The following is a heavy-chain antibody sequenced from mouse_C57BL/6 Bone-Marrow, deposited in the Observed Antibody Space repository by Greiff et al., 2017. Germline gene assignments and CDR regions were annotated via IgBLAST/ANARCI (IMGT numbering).Heavy chain of an antibody. CDR1: GFTFSSYA. D-gene: IGHD1-1*02. Sequence: EVKLQESGGGLVKPGGSLKLSCAASGFTFSSYAMSWVRQTPEKRLEWVATISDGGSYTYYPDNVKGRFTISRDNAKNNLYLQMSHLKSEDTAMYYCARGGLWSFWYFDVWGTGTTVTVSS. CDR2: ISDGGSYT. J-gene: IGHJ1*03. CDR3: ARGGLWSFWYFDV. V-gene: IGHV5-4*03.